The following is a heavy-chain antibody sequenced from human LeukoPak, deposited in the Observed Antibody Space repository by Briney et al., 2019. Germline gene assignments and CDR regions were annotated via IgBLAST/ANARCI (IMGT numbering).Heavy chain of an antibody. CDR3: AKNVDYSSRGADY. CDR2: ISGSGAST. CDR1: GFTFSSCA. J-gene: IGHJ4*02. Sequence: PGGSLRLSCAASGFTFSSCAMSWARQAPGKGLEWVSAISGSGASTYYADSVKGRFTISRDNSKNTLYLQMNSLRAEDTAVYYCAKNVDYSSRGADYWGQGTLVTVSS. V-gene: IGHV3-23*01. D-gene: IGHD6-19*01.